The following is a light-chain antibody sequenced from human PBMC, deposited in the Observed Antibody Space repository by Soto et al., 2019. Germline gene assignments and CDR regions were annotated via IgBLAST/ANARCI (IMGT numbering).Light chain of an antibody. J-gene: IGKJ1*01. CDR2: GAS. CDR1: QSIGSTY. Sequence: EIVLTQPPGTLSLSPGERATLSCRASQSIGSTYLAWYHQKPGQAPRVLIYGASSRATGIPDRFSGSGSGTDFTLTISRLEPEDFAVYYCQHYGSSPTWTFGQGTKVDIK. CDR3: QHYGSSPTWT. V-gene: IGKV3-20*01.